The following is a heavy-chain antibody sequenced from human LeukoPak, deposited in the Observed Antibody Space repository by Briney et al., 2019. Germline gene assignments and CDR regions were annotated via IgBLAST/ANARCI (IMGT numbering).Heavy chain of an antibody. CDR1: GFTFSSYW. D-gene: IGHD2-15*01. Sequence: GGSLRLSCAASGFTFSSYWMHWVRQAPGKGLVWVSRTNSDGSSTSYADSVKGRFTISRDNAKNTLYLQMNSLRAEDTAVYYCAREEYCSGGSRYMGWYGMDVWGQGTTVTVSS. CDR3: AREEYCSGGSRYMGWYGMDV. CDR2: TNSDGSST. J-gene: IGHJ6*02. V-gene: IGHV3-74*01.